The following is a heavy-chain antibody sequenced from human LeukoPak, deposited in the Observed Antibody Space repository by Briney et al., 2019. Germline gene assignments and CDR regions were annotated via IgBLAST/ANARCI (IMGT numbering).Heavy chain of an antibody. Sequence: GGSLRLSCAASGFTFRSHAMNWVRQAPGKGLEWVSFISGYGGDTYYADSVKGRFTISRDNSKNTLSLQMNSLRADDTALYYCAKWDDNDAFDVWGQGTMVTVS. CDR2: ISGYGGDT. CDR3: AKWDDNDAFDV. J-gene: IGHJ3*01. V-gene: IGHV3-23*01. CDR1: GFTFRSHA. D-gene: IGHD1-1*01.